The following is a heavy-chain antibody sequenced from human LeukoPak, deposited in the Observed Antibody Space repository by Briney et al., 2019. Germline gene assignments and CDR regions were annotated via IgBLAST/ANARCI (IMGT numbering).Heavy chain of an antibody. V-gene: IGHV3-23*01. Sequence: GGALRLSCAVSGITLSNYGMSWVRQAPGKGLEWVAGISGSGGGTNYADSVKGRFTIARDNPKNTLYLQMNGLRAEDTAVYFCATRGVVIRVILVGFHKEAYYFDSWGQGALVTVSS. J-gene: IGHJ4*02. CDR2: ISGSGGGT. CDR1: GITLSNYG. CDR3: ATRGVVIRVILVGFHKEAYYFDS. D-gene: IGHD3-22*01.